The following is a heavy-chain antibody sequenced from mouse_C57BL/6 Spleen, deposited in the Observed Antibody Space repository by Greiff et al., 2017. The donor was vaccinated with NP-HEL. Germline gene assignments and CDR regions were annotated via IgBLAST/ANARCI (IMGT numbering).Heavy chain of an antibody. Sequence: QVQLQQSGAELVKPGASVKLSCKASGYTFTSYWMHWVKQRPGQGLEWIGMIHPNSGSTNYNEKFKSKATLTVDKSSSTAYMQLSSLTSEDSAVYYCARWDYSNYSGYFDVWGTGTTVTVSS. J-gene: IGHJ1*03. CDR3: ARWDYSNYSGYFDV. CDR1: GYTFTSYW. D-gene: IGHD2-5*01. V-gene: IGHV1-64*01. CDR2: IHPNSGST.